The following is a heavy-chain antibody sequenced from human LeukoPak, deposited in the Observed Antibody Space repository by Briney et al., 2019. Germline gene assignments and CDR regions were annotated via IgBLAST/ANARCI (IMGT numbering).Heavy chain of an antibody. CDR3: ARGVIRAVAVLGY. V-gene: IGHV4-34*01. CDR2: INHSGST. D-gene: IGHD6-19*01. CDR1: GGSFSGFY. J-gene: IGHJ4*02. Sequence: SETLSLTCAVYGGSFSGFYWSWIRQPPGKGLEWIGEINHSGSTNYNPSLKSRVTTSVDTSKNQFSVKLRSVTAADTAMYYCARGVIRAVAVLGYWGQGTLVTVSS.